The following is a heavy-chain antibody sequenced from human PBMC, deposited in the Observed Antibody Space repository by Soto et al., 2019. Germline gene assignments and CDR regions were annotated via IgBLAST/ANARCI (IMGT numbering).Heavy chain of an antibody. D-gene: IGHD5-18*01. V-gene: IGHV3-21*01. J-gene: IGHJ4*02. CDR3: ARDQPGYSYGYGLGY. Sequence: EVQLVESGGGLVKPGGSLRLSCAASGFTFSSYSMNWVRQAPGKGLEWVSSISSSSSYIYYADSVKGRFTISRDNAKNSLSLQKNSLRAEDRAVYYCARDQPGYSYGYGLGYWGQGTMVTVSS. CDR2: ISSSSSYI. CDR1: GFTFSSYS.